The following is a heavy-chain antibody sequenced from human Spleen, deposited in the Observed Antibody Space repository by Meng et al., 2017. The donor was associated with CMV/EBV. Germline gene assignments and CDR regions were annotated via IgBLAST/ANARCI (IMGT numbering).Heavy chain of an antibody. CDR1: GYTFTGYY. CDR2: INPNSGGT. J-gene: IGHJ6*02. D-gene: IGHD3-3*01. Sequence: ASVKVSCKASGYTFTGYYMHWVRQAPGQGLEWMGWINPNSGGTNYAQKFQGRVTMIRDTSISTAYMELSRLRSDDTAVYYCARDPIFGVVIKNGMDVWGQGTTVTVSS. CDR3: ARDPIFGVVIKNGMDV. V-gene: IGHV1-2*02.